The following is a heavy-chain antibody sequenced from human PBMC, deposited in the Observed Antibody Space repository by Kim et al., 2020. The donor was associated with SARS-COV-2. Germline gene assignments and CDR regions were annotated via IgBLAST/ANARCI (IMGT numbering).Heavy chain of an antibody. Sequence: SETLSLTCTVSGGSISSYYWSWIRQPPGKGLEWIGYIYYSGSTNYNPSLKSRVTISVDTSKNQFSLKLSSVTAADTAVYYCAREPGFRKGYCSSTSCSQYYYYGMDVWGQGTTVTVSS. J-gene: IGHJ6*02. CDR1: GGSISSYY. CDR2: IYYSGST. D-gene: IGHD2-2*01. CDR3: AREPGFRKGYCSSTSCSQYYYYGMDV. V-gene: IGHV4-59*01.